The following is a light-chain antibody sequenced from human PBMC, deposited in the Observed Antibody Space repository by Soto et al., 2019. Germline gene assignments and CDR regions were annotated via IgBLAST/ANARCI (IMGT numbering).Light chain of an antibody. CDR3: CSYEGIYTSYV. CDR2: DVS. J-gene: IGLJ1*01. Sequence: QSVLTQPRSVSGSPGQSVTISCTGTSSNVGGYNYVSWYQQHPGKVPKLLIYDVSKRPSGVPDRFSGSKSGNTASLTISGLQAEDEADYYCCSYEGIYTSYVFGTGTKLTVL. V-gene: IGLV2-11*01. CDR1: SSNVGGYNY.